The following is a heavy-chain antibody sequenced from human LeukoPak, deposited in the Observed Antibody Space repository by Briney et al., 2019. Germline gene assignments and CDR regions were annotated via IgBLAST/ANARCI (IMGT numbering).Heavy chain of an antibody. Sequence: PGGSLRLSCAASGFTFSNAWMSWVRQAPGKGLEWVGRIKSKTDGGTTDYAAPVKGRFTISRDDSKNTLYLQMNSLKTEDTAVYYCTTGLVKGYCSSTSCYKDYWGQGTLVTVSS. CDR1: GFTFSNAW. V-gene: IGHV3-15*01. CDR3: TTGLVKGYCSSTSCYKDY. CDR2: IKSKTDGGTT. D-gene: IGHD2-2*02. J-gene: IGHJ4*02.